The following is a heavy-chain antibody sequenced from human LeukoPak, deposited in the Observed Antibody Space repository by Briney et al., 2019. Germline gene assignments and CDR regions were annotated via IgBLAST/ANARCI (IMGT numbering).Heavy chain of an antibody. D-gene: IGHD2-2*02. CDR1: GGSISSSNW. V-gene: IGHV4-4*02. CDR3: ARIPFYYYGMDV. Sequence: PSETLSLTCAVSGGSISSSNWWNWVRQPPGKGLEWIGEIYHSGSTNCNPSLKSRVTISVDKSKNQFSLKLTSVAAADTAVYYCARIPFYYYGMDVWGKGTTVTVSS. CDR2: IYHSGST. J-gene: IGHJ6*04.